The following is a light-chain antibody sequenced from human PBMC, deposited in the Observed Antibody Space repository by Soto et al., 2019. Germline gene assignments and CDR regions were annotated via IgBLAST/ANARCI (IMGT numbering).Light chain of an antibody. V-gene: IGKV3-15*01. Sequence: EIVMTQSPATLSVSPGERVTLSCRASQGVSSNLAWYQQKPSQAPRLLIYGASTRAAGLPARCSGSGSGTEFTLTIDSLQSEDFAMYYCQQYNDWPFTFGPGTKMDI. CDR2: GAS. CDR1: QGVSSN. CDR3: QQYNDWPFT. J-gene: IGKJ3*01.